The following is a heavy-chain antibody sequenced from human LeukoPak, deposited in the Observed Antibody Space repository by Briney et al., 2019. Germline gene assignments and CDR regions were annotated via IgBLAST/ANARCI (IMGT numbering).Heavy chain of an antibody. CDR2: VFYSGGT. Sequence: SETLSLTCAISGGSINNYYWSWIRQPPRKGLEWMGYVFYSGGTNYNPSLKSRVTISVDTSKNQFSLKLSSVTAADTAVYYCASTWGDYWGQGTLVTVSS. V-gene: IGHV4-59*12. CDR1: GGSINNYY. CDR3: ASTWGDY. J-gene: IGHJ4*02. D-gene: IGHD3-16*01.